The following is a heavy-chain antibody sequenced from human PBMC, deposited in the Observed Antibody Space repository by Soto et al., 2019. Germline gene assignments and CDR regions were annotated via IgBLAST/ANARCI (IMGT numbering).Heavy chain of an antibody. CDR1: GFSFDEYA. J-gene: IGHJ4*02. Sequence: EVQVAEPGGGSVQPGRSLRLSCEASGFSFDEYAMHWVRQVPGKGLEWVSSINWNSGNIGYADSVRGRFTISRDNAKNSLYLQMNSLRPEDTAFYYCAKGTKYCSSGVCSVFDYWGQGTLVTVSS. D-gene: IGHD2-8*01. CDR2: INWNSGNI. V-gene: IGHV3-9*01. CDR3: AKGTKYCSSGVCSVFDY.